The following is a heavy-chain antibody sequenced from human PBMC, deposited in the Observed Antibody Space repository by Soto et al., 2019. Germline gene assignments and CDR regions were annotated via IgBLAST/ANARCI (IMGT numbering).Heavy chain of an antibody. CDR3: TGGPSTDILSGFDP. Sequence: GGSLRLSCAASGFTFSTYAMSWVRQPPGKGLECVSSISGNSDTTAYTDSVKGRFTISRDNSKNTLYLQMNSLRAEDTAVYYCTGGPSTDILSGFDPWGQGTQVTVSS. J-gene: IGHJ5*02. CDR1: GFTFSTYA. V-gene: IGHV3-23*01. CDR2: ISGNSDTT. D-gene: IGHD6-25*01.